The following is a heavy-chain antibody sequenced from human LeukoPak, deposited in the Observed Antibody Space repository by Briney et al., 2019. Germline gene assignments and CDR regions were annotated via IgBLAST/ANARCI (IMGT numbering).Heavy chain of an antibody. CDR2: ISSSSSYI. CDR3: ARDNFDY. J-gene: IGHJ4*02. CDR1: GFTFSSYS. Sequence: GGSLRLSCAASGFTFSSYSMNWVRQAPGKGLEWVSSISSSSSYINYADSVKGRFTISRDNAKNSLYLQMNSLRAEDPAVCYCARDNFDYWGQGTLVTVSS. V-gene: IGHV3-21*01.